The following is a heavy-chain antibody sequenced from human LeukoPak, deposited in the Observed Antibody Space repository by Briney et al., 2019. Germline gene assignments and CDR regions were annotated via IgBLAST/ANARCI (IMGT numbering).Heavy chain of an antibody. J-gene: IGHJ2*01. CDR1: GFSFNNYA. D-gene: IGHD4-17*01. Sequence: GGSLRLSCAASGFSFNNYAMSWVRQAPGKGLEWVSAISRSGFNTFYADSVKGRFTISRENSKNTLSLKMNSLRAEDTALYYCAKERTTVTTNWYFDLWGRGTLVTVSS. CDR3: AKERTTVTTNWYFDL. V-gene: IGHV3-23*01. CDR2: ISRSGFNT.